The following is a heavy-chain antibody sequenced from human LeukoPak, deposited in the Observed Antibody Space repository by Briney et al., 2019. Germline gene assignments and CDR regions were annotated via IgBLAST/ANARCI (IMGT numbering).Heavy chain of an antibody. Sequence: PGGSLRLSCAASGFTFSSYSMNWVRQAPGKGLEWVSAISGSGGSTYYADSVKGRFTISRDNSKNTLYLQMNSLRAEDTAVYYCAKDLFRRSSSWAFDIWGRGTMVTVSS. CDR2: ISGSGGST. D-gene: IGHD6-13*01. CDR1: GFTFSSYS. V-gene: IGHV3-23*01. J-gene: IGHJ3*02. CDR3: AKDLFRRSSSWAFDI.